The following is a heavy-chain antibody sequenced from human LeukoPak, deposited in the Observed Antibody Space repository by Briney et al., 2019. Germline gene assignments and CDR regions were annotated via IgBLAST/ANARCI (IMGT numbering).Heavy chain of an antibody. D-gene: IGHD3-22*01. CDR1: GYTFTSYG. CDR3: ARAYNDDSSGSNWFDP. J-gene: IGHJ5*02. CDR2: ISAYNGNT. V-gene: IGHV1-18*01. Sequence: ASVKVSCKASGYTFTSYGISWVRQAPGQGLEWMGWISAYNGNTNYAQKFQGRVTMTRNTSISTAYMEVSTLRSEDTAVYYCARAYNDDSSGSNWFDPWGQGTLVTVSS.